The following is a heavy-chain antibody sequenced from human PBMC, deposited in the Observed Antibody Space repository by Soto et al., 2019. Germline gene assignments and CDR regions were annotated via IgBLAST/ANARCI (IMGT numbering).Heavy chain of an antibody. CDR3: ARRQPLHYYGSGSYYRAWFDP. D-gene: IGHD3-10*01. J-gene: IGHJ5*02. CDR2: IYYSGST. V-gene: IGHV4-59*01. CDR1: GGSISSYY. Sequence: SETLSLTCTVSGGSISSYYGSWIRQPPGKGLEWIGYIYYSGSTNYNPSLKSRVTISVDTSKNQFSLKLSSVTAADTAVYYCARRQPLHYYGSGSYYRAWFDPWGQGTLVTVSS.